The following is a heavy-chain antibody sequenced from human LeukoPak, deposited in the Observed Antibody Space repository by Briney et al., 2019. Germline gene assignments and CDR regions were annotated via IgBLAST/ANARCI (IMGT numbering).Heavy chain of an antibody. J-gene: IGHJ4*02. CDR1: GGSISSSSYY. CDR3: ARDRGYSGYESPPYYFDY. D-gene: IGHD5-12*01. Sequence: SETLSLTCTVSGGSISSSSYYWGWIRQPPGKGLEWIGSIYYSGSTYYNPSLKSRVTISVDTSKNQFSLKLSSVTAADTAVYYCARDRGYSGYESPPYYFDYWGQGTLVTVSS. CDR2: IYYSGST. V-gene: IGHV4-39*07.